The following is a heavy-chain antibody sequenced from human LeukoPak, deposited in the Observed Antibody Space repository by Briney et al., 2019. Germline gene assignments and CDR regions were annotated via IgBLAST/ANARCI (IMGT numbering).Heavy chain of an antibody. CDR1: GGSFSGYY. V-gene: IGHV4-34*01. CDR3: ASRPRGSFDY. Sequence: SETLSLTCAVYGGSFSGYYWSWIRQPPGKGLEWIGEINHSGSTNYNPSLKSRVTISVDTSKNQFSLKLSSVTAADTAVYYCASRPRGSFDYWGKGTLVTGSS. J-gene: IGHJ4*02. CDR2: INHSGST.